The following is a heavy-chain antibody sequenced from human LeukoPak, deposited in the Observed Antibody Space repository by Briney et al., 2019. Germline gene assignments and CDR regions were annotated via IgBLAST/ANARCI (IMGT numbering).Heavy chain of an antibody. J-gene: IGHJ6*02. Sequence: GGSLRLSCAASGFTFSNYWMTWVRQAPGKGLEWLANIKEDGSEKYYVDSVKGRFTISRDNSKNTLYLQMNSLRAEDTAVYYCAGIAAAGTHYYYGMDVWGQGTTVTVSS. V-gene: IGHV3-7*02. CDR1: GFTFSNYW. CDR3: AGIAAAGTHYYYGMDV. CDR2: IKEDGSEK. D-gene: IGHD6-13*01.